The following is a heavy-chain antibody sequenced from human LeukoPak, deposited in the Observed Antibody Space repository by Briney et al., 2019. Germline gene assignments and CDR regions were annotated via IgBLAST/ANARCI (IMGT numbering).Heavy chain of an antibody. Sequence: AXVKVSCKASGYTFTRYGKSWGGQDPGQGIEGMGWISAYNGNTKYEQKLQGRVTMNKDTSTSTAYMDLRSLRSDDTAVYYCARDRGVRHYYDSSGYPVWGQGTLVTVSS. J-gene: IGHJ4*02. CDR2: ISAYNGNT. D-gene: IGHD3-22*01. V-gene: IGHV1-18*01. CDR3: ARDRGVRHYYDSSGYPV. CDR1: GYTFTRYG.